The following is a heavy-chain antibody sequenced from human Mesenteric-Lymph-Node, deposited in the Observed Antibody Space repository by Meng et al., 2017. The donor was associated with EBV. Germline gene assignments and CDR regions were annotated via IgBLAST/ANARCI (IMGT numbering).Heavy chain of an antibody. CDR3: ARFQLLSFGEQT. D-gene: IGHD3-10*01. J-gene: IGHJ5*02. CDR1: GCSFISDNYY. V-gene: IGHV4-61*03. Sequence: QLNVSGPVLVKPSATLSLTCSVSGCSFISDNYYWSWMRQPPGKRLEWIGSRYHSGYTDYNPSLKSRVTISLDTSKNHLSLKLASVTAADTAVYYCARFQLLSFGEQTWSQGSLVTVSS. CDR2: RYHSGYT.